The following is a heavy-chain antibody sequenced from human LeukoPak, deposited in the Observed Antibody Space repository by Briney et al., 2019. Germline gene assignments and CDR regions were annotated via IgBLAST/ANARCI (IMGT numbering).Heavy chain of an antibody. D-gene: IGHD1-26*01. CDR1: GFTFSSYS. CDR3: ASGIVGATYFGY. J-gene: IGHJ4*02. V-gene: IGHV3-21*01. CDR2: ISSSSSYI. Sequence: GGSLRLSCAASGFTFSSYSMNWVRQAPGKGLEWVSSISSSSSYIYYADSVKGRFTISRDNAKNSLYLQMNSLRAEDTAVYYCASGIVGATYFGYWGQGTLVTVSS.